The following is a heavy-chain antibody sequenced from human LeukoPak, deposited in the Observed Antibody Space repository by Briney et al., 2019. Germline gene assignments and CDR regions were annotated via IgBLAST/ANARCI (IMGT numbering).Heavy chain of an antibody. CDR2: ISYDGSNK. CDR1: GFTFSSYA. Sequence: GGSLRLSCAASGFTFSSYAMHWVRQAPGKGLEWVAVISYDGSNKYYADSVEGRFTISRDNSKNTLYLQMNSLRAEDTAVYYCAGMATGFDYWGQGILVTVSS. V-gene: IGHV3-30-3*01. CDR3: AGMATGFDY. D-gene: IGHD5-24*01. J-gene: IGHJ4*02.